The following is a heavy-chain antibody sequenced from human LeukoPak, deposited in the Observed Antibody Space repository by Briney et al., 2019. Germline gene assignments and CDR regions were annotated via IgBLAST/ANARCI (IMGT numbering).Heavy chain of an antibody. D-gene: IGHD3-10*01. J-gene: IGHJ4*02. V-gene: IGHV4-59*08. Sequence: SETLSLTCTVSGGSISSYYWSWIRQPPGKGLEWIAYIYYSGSTNYNPSLKSRVSISVDTSKNQFSLNLNSVTAADTAVYYCARHVAGIYGSRGDLDYWGQGTLVTVSS. CDR3: ARHVAGIYGSRGDLDY. CDR1: GGSISSYY. CDR2: IYYSGST.